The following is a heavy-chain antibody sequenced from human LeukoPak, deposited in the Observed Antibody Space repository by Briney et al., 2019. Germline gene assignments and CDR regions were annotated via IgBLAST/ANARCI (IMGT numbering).Heavy chain of an antibody. Sequence: SETLSLTCAVYGGSFSGYYWSWIRQPPGKGLEWIGEINHSGSTNYNPSLKGRVTISVDTSKNQFSLKLSSVTAADTAVYYCARGPEGYSSSSGWFDPWGQGTLVTVSS. V-gene: IGHV4-34*01. CDR3: ARGPEGYSSSSGWFDP. CDR1: GGSFSGYY. CDR2: INHSGST. J-gene: IGHJ5*02. D-gene: IGHD6-13*01.